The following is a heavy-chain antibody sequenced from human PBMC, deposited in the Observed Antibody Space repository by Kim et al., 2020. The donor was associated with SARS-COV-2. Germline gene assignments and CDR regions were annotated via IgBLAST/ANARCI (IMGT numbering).Heavy chain of an antibody. V-gene: IGHV1-18*04. CDR1: GYTFTSYG. CDR3: ARDKRPAAAIPLDY. D-gene: IGHD2-2*02. Sequence: ASVKVSCKASGYTFTSYGISWVRQAPGQGLEWMGWISAYNGNTNYAQKIQGRVTMTTDTSTSTAYMELRSLRSDDTAVYYCARDKRPAAAIPLDYWGQVTLVTVSS. CDR2: ISAYNGNT. J-gene: IGHJ4*02.